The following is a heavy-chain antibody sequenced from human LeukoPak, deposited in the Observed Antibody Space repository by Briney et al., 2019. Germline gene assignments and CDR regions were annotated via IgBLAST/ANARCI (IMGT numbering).Heavy chain of an antibody. CDR3: AKDREDSTISTVRDGYNYGINY. CDR1: GFTFSSYG. Sequence: GGSLRLSCAASGFTFSSYGMHWVRQAPGKGLEWVAVISYDGSNKYYADSVKGRFTISRDNSKNTLYLQMNSLRAEDTAVCYCAKDREDSTISTVRDGYNYGINYWGQGTLVTVSS. CDR2: ISYDGSNK. D-gene: IGHD5-24*01. V-gene: IGHV3-30*18. J-gene: IGHJ4*02.